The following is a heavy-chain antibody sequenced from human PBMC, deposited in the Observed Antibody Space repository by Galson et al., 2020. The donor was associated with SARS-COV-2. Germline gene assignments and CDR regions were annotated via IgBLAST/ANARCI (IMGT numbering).Heavy chain of an antibody. CDR1: GFTVGNNY. D-gene: IGHD2-2*01. J-gene: IGHJ4*02. CDR3: ARDFPPYCNSLICSPDY. Sequence: GESLKISCAASGFTVGNNYMSWVRQAPGKGLQWVSTIHIGGTTNYADSVRGRFTISRDTSTNTLFLQMDSLRPEDTAVYYCARDFPPYCNSLICSPDYWGQGTLLTVSS. CDR2: IHIGGTT. V-gene: IGHV3-66*02.